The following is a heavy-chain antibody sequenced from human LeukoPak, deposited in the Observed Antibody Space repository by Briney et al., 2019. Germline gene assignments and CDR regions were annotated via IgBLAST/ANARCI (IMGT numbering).Heavy chain of an antibody. CDR1: GYTFTGYY. CDR2: INPSGGST. CDR3: ARDPPWRTAAGTYLDY. Sequence: GASVKVSCKASGYTFTGYYMHWVRQAPGQGLEWMGIINPSGGSTSYAQKFQGRVTMTRDMSTSTVYMELSSLRSEDTAVYYCARDPPWRTAAGTYLDYWGQGTLVTVSS. V-gene: IGHV1-46*01. J-gene: IGHJ4*02. D-gene: IGHD6-13*01.